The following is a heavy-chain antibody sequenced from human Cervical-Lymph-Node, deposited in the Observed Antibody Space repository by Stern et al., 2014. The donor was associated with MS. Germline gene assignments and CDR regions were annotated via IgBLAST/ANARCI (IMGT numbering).Heavy chain of an antibody. Sequence: QLVQSGPEVKKPGESLKISCRTSRYSLTDYWIGWVRQVPGKGLEWMGIISPGDSYTRYNPSFQGQVIISADTSISTAYLQWTSLKASDTAIYYCARRFHGSYSSFDHWGQGTLVTVSS. V-gene: IGHV5-51*01. CDR3: ARRFHGSYSSFDH. CDR1: RYSLTDYW. D-gene: IGHD1-26*01. J-gene: IGHJ4*02. CDR2: ISPGDSYT.